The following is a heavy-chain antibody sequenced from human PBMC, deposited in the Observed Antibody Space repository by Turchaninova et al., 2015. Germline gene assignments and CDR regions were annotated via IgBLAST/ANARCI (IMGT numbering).Heavy chain of an antibody. CDR2: ISPYNGNT. CDR3: ARGVYDSNLFWYFDL. V-gene: IGHV1-18*01. Sequence: QVQLVQSGAEVKKPGASVKVSCQDSGYTFTSYAIGWVRQAPGQGLEWMGCISPYNGNTNYAQKLQGRVTLTTDTSASTAYMELRSLRSDDTAVYYCARGVYDSNLFWYFDLWGRGTLVTVSS. J-gene: IGHJ2*01. CDR1: GYTFTSYA. D-gene: IGHD3-22*01.